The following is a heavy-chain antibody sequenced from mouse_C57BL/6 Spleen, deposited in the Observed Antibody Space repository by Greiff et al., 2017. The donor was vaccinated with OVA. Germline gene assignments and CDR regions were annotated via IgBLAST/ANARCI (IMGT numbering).Heavy chain of an antibody. CDR3: EICTDYFDY. Sequence: VQLQQSGAELVKPGASVKLSCKASGYTFTSYWMHWVKQRPGQGLEWIGMIHPTSGSTNYNEKFKSKATLTVDKSSSTAYMQLSSLTSEDSAVYYCEICTDYFDYWGQGTTLTVSS. D-gene: IGHD1-1*01. V-gene: IGHV1-64*01. CDR2: IHPTSGST. J-gene: IGHJ2*01. CDR1: GYTFTSYW.